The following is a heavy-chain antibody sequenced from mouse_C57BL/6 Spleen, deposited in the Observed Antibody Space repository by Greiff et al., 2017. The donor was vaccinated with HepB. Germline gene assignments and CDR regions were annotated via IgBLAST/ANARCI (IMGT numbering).Heavy chain of an antibody. CDR3: ARGDYYGSSYEGFAY. Sequence: QVQLQQPGAELVKPGASVKLSCKASGYTFTSYWMHWVKQRPGQGLEWIGMIHPNSGSTNYNEKFKSKATLTVDKSSSTAYMQLSSLTSEDSAVYYGARGDYYGSSYEGFAYWGQGTLVTVSA. CDR2: IHPNSGST. V-gene: IGHV1-64*01. CDR1: GYTFTSYW. J-gene: IGHJ3*01. D-gene: IGHD1-1*01.